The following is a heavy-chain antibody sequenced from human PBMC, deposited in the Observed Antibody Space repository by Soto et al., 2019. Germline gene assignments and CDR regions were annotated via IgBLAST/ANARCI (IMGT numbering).Heavy chain of an antibody. CDR2: INSDGSSS. Sequence: PGGSLRLSCAASGFTFSSYWMHWVRQAPGKGLVWVSRINSDGSSSIYAYSVKGRFTISRDNAKNTLYLQMNSLRAEDMVVYYCARDPTYFYDSSGYYDYWGQGTLVTVSS. CDR1: GFTFSSYW. V-gene: IGHV3-74*01. D-gene: IGHD3-22*01. CDR3: ARDPTYFYDSSGYYDY. J-gene: IGHJ4*02.